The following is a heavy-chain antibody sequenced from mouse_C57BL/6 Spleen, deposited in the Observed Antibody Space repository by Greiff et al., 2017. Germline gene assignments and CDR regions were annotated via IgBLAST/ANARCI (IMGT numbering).Heavy chain of an antibody. D-gene: IGHD2-1*01. V-gene: IGHV1-5*01. Sequence: VQLQQSGTVLARPGASVKMSCKTSGYTFTSYWMHWVKQRPGQGLEWIGAIYPGNSDTSYNQKFKGKAKLTAVTSASTAYMELSSLTNEDSAVDYCARGNYPGYYFDYWGQGTTLTVSS. CDR2: IYPGNSDT. J-gene: IGHJ2*01. CDR1: GYTFTSYW. CDR3: ARGNYPGYYFDY.